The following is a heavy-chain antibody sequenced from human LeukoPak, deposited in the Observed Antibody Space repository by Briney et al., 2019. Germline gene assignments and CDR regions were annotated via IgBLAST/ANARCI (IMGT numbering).Heavy chain of an antibody. Sequence: PGGSLRLSCAASGFTFSSYTMNWVRQAPGKGLEWVSPISSSSYIYYADSVKGRFTISRDNAKNSLYLQMNSLRAEDTAVYYCARVLLDTMIGPFGYWGQGTLVTVSS. V-gene: IGHV3-21*01. D-gene: IGHD3-22*01. CDR3: ARVLLDTMIGPFGY. J-gene: IGHJ4*02. CDR1: GFTFSSYT. CDR2: ISSSSYI.